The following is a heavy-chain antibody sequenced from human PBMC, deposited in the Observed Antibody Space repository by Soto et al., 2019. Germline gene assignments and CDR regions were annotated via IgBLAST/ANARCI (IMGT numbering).Heavy chain of an antibody. CDR1: GFTFSRDG. J-gene: IGHJ4*02. CDR2: ITDNGGST. Sequence: GGSLRLSCAASGFTFSRDGMSWVRQAPGKGLEWVSLITDNGGSTYYADSVKGRFTISRDNTKNTLFLQMNSLRAEDTAVYYCAKERATTTAFAYWGQGALVTVSS. D-gene: IGHD4-17*01. V-gene: IGHV3-23*01. CDR3: AKERATTTAFAY.